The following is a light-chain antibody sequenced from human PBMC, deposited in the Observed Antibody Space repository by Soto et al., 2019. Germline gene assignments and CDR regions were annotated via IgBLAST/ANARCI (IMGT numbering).Light chain of an antibody. J-gene: IGLJ3*02. Sequence: QLVLTQPPSVSGAPGQRVTISCTGSSSNIGAGYDVHWYQQLPGTAPKLLSYDNNDRPSGVPDRFSGSKSGTSASLAITGLQAEDEADYYCQSYDSSLSGSVFGGGTKLTVL. CDR3: QSYDSSLSGSV. CDR2: DNN. V-gene: IGLV1-40*01. CDR1: SSNIGAGYD.